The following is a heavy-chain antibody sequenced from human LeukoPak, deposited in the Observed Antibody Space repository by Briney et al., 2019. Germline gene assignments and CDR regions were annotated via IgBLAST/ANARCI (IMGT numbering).Heavy chain of an antibody. CDR3: ARGITMVRGVTGKTAWFDP. V-gene: IGHV4-59*08. J-gene: IGHJ5*02. D-gene: IGHD3-10*01. Sequence: SETLSLTCTVPGGSISSYYWSWIRQPPGKGLEWIGYIYYSGSTNYNPSLKSRVTISVDTSKNQFSLKLSSVTAADTAVYYCARGITMVRGVTGKTAWFDPWGQGTLVTVSS. CDR2: IYYSGST. CDR1: GGSISSYY.